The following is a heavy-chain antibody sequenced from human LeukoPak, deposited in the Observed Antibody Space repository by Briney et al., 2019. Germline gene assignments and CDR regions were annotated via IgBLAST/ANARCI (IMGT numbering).Heavy chain of an antibody. CDR1: GGSISSFIYS. CDR3: ASSGSRAFIFNN. Sequence: SETLSLTCTVSGGSISSFIYSWGWIRQPPEKALEWIGTISSSGSAYYNLSLKSRVTISVDSSRNQFSLKLSSVTAADTAVYYCASSGSRAFIFNNWGQGTLVTVSS. D-gene: IGHD5-12*01. J-gene: IGHJ4*02. CDR2: ISSSGSA. V-gene: IGHV4-39*01.